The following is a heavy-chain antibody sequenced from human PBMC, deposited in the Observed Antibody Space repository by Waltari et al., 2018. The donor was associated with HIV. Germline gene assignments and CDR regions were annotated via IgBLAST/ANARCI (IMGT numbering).Heavy chain of an antibody. D-gene: IGHD6-13*01. V-gene: IGHV3-23*01. CDR3: VKEHQYSHSWYSYYGMDV. CDR1: GFTFSNYG. J-gene: IGHJ6*02. Sequence: EVQVLESGGALVQPGGSLRLSCAASGFTFSNYGMRWVRQAPGKGLEWVSTIGGSGGSTYYTDSVKGRFTVSRDNSKNTLYLQRNSLRSEDTAVYFCVKEHQYSHSWYSYYGMDVWGQGTTVTVSS. CDR2: IGGSGGST.